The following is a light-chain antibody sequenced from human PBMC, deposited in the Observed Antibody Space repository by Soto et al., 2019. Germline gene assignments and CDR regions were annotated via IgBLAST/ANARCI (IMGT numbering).Light chain of an antibody. CDR2: DAS. J-gene: IGKJ1*01. V-gene: IGKV1-5*01. CDR3: QQYNSYST. CDR1: QTISSW. Sequence: DVQMTQSPATLSGSVGDRVSITCPASQTISSWLAWYQQKPGKAPKLLIYDASSLESGVPSRFSGSGSGTEFTLTISSLQPDDFATYYCQQYNSYSTFGQGTKV.